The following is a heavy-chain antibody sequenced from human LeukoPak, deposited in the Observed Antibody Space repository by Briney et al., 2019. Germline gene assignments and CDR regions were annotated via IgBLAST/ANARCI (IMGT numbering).Heavy chain of an antibody. CDR2: ISGSGGST. D-gene: IGHD3-22*01. Sequence: GGSLRLSCAASGFTFISYAMSSVRQAPGKGLERVSAISGSGGSTYYADSVKGRFTISRDNSKNTLYLQMNSLRAEDTAVYYCARRRPGYYYDSSGSSAPDFDYWGQGTLVTVSS. J-gene: IGHJ4*02. CDR3: ARRRPGYYYDSSGSSAPDFDY. V-gene: IGHV3-23*01. CDR1: GFTFISYA.